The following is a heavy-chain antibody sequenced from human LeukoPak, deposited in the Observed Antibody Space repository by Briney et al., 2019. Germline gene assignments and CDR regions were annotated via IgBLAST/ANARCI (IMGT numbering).Heavy chain of an antibody. CDR2: ISSSSSYI. V-gene: IGHV3-21*04. Sequence: PGGSLRLSCAASGFTFSSYSMNWVRQAPGKGLEWVSSISSSSSYIYYADSVKGRFTISRDNSKNTLYLQMNSLRAEDTAVYYCAKGWSYSPYTPPHFDYWGQGTLVTVSS. J-gene: IGHJ4*02. D-gene: IGHD2-2*02. CDR1: GFTFSSYS. CDR3: AKGWSYSPYTPPHFDY.